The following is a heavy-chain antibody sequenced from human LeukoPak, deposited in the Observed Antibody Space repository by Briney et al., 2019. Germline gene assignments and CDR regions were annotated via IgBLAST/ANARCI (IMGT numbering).Heavy chain of an antibody. CDR1: GVTCSSYA. CDR2: IIGSGGST. V-gene: IGHV3-23*01. Sequence: GGSLRLSCAASGVTCSSYAMSWVRRAPGEGVEWVSAIIGSGGSTYYADSVKGRFTISRDNSKNTLYLQMNSLRAEDTAVYYCAKDRGQKGAMTTFDYWGQGTLVTLSS. CDR3: AKDRGQKGAMTTFDY. J-gene: IGHJ4*02. D-gene: IGHD1-26*01.